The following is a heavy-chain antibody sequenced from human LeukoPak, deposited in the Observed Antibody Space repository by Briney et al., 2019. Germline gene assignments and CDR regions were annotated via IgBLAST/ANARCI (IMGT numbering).Heavy chain of an antibody. Sequence: SETLSLTCAVSGGSISTNNWWTWVRQPPGKGLEWIGEIHHSGSTDYNPSLKSRVTISPDKSKNQFSLKLSSVTAADTAVYYCARSYGSGSYSYYMDVWGKGATVTISS. CDR3: ARSYGSGSYSYYMDV. CDR2: IHHSGST. V-gene: IGHV4-4*02. D-gene: IGHD3-10*01. CDR1: GGSISTNNW. J-gene: IGHJ6*03.